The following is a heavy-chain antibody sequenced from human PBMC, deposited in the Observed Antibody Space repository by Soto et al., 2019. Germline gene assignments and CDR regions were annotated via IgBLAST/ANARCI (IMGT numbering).Heavy chain of an antibody. CDR3: ARDPPATRHGMDV. Sequence: PGGSLRLSCAASGFTVSSNYMSWVRQDAGKGLEWVSVIYSGGSTYYADSVRGRFTISRDNSKNTLYLQMKSLRAEDTAVYYCARDPPATRHGMDVWGQGTTVTVSS. J-gene: IGHJ6*02. CDR1: GFTVSSNY. CDR2: IYSGGST. V-gene: IGHV3-53*01.